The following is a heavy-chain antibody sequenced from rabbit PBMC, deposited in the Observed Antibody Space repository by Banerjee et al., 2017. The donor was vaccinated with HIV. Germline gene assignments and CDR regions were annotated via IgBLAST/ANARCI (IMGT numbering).Heavy chain of an antibody. V-gene: IGHV1S45*01. CDR1: GFSFSSKHV. J-gene: IGHJ6*01. CDR3: ARAPYTYGYAFTTEIYGMDL. Sequence: QEQLEESGGDLVKPEGSLTLTCTASGFSFSSKHVMCWVRQAPGKGLEWIGCINTSSGNRVYASWAKGRFTISKTSSTTVTLQMTSLTAADTATYFCARAPYTYGYAFTTEIYGMDLWGQGTLVTVS. CDR2: INTSSGNR. D-gene: IGHD6-1*01.